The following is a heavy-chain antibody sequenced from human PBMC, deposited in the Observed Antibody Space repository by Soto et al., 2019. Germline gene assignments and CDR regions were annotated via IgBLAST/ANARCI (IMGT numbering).Heavy chain of an antibody. D-gene: IGHD5-12*01. CDR1: GGSFSGYY. J-gene: IGHJ4*02. V-gene: IGHV4-34*01. CDR2: INHRGST. CDR3: ARGGPSGYVY. Sequence: PSETLSLTCAVYGGSFSGYYWSWIRQLPGKGLEWIGEINHRGSTNYNPSLKSRVTISVDTSKNQFSLKLSSVTAADTAVYYCARGGPSGYVYWGQGVLVTVSS.